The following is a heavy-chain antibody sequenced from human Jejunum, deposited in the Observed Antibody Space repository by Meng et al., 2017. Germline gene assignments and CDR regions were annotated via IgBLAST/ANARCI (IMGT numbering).Heavy chain of an antibody. D-gene: IGHD2-21*01. CDR3: ASRPVGIRTYYFDC. CDR2: VFHSGTP. J-gene: IGHJ4*02. Sequence: VPLQRSGPGLVKPSGTLSLTCAVSGGSITSTNWWSWVRQTPGKGLEWIGEVFHSGTPNYNPSLMSRLTMSVDKSKNQFSLNLTSVTAADTAVYYCASRPVGIRTYYFDCWGQGTLVTVSS. V-gene: IGHV4-4*02. CDR1: GGSITSTNW.